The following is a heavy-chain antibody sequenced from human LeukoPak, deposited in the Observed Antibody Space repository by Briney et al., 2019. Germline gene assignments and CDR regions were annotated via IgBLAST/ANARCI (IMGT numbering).Heavy chain of an antibody. CDR3: AKPEVGVAAIDC. CDR1: GFTFTSSA. CDR2: ISSGGTP. D-gene: IGHD2-2*01. J-gene: IGHJ4*02. V-gene: IGHV3-23*01. Sequence: GGSLRLSCGASGFTFTSSAMTWVRQAPGKGLEWVSAISSGGTPYYAASVRGRFVISRDTSTNTLYLQVKSLTAEDTAVYYCAKPEVGVAAIDCWGQGTLVTVSS.